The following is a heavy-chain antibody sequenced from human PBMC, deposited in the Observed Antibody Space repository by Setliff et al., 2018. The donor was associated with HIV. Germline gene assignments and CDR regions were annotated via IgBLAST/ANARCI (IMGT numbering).Heavy chain of an antibody. Sequence: SETLSLTCTVSGGSISSGHYYWSWIRQPAGKGLEWIGYIYYSGSTNYNPSLKSRVTISVDTSKNQFSLRLSSVTAADTAVYYCARVPRQLLKGAAAYFDYWGQGILVTVSS. J-gene: IGHJ4*02. CDR3: ARVPRQLLKGAAAYFDY. CDR2: IYYSGST. V-gene: IGHV4-61*10. D-gene: IGHD5-18*01. CDR1: GGSISSGHYY.